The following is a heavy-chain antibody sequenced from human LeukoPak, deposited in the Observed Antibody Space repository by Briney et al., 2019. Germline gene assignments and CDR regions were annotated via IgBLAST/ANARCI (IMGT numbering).Heavy chain of an antibody. D-gene: IGHD6-13*01. CDR2: IYYTGST. V-gene: IGHV4-59*01. CDR1: GDSISSYS. J-gene: IGHJ2*01. CDR3: ARDPPQSGITAAGYFDL. Sequence: SETLSLTCTVSGDSISSYSWSGIRQPPGRGLEWIGYIYYTGSTNYNPSLKSRVTISVDTSKNQFSLKVRSVTAADTAVYYCARDPPQSGITAAGYFDLWGRGTLVTVSS.